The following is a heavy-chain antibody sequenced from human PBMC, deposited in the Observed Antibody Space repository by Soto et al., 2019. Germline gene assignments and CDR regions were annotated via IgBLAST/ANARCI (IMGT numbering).Heavy chain of an antibody. CDR3: ARDPRYPNATYGMDV. CDR2: ISAYNGNT. D-gene: IGHD2-15*01. CDR1: GYTFTSYG. J-gene: IGHJ6*02. V-gene: IGHV1-18*01. Sequence: QVQLVQSGAEVKKPGASVKVSCKASGYTFTSYGISWVRQAPGQGLEWMGWISAYNGNTNYAQKLQGRVTMTTDTSTSTAYMELRRLRSDDTAVYYCARDPRYPNATYGMDVWGQGTTVTVSS.